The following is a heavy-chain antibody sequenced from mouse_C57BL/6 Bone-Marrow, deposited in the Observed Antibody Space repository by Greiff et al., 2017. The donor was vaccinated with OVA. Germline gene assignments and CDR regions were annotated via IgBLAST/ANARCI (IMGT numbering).Heavy chain of an antibody. CDR1: GYSFTGYY. V-gene: IGHV1-42*01. Sequence: VQLQQSGPELVKPGASVKISCTASGYSFTGYYMNWVKQSPEKSLEWIGEINTSTGGTTYNQKLKAKATLTVYKSSSTAYVQLKGLTSEDSAVYYCLLRWYFGVWGTGTTVTVSS. D-gene: IGHD1-1*01. CDR3: LLRWYFGV. CDR2: INTSTGGT. J-gene: IGHJ1*03.